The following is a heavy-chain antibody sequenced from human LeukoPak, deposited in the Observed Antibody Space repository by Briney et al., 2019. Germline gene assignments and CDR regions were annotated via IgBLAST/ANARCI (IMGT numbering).Heavy chain of an antibody. Sequence: ASVKVSCTASGYTFTGYYMHWVRQAPGQGLEWMGWINPNSGGTNYAQKFQGRVTMTRDTSISTAYMELSRLRSDDTAVYYCASSISPLDMSGSYLDAFDIWGQGTMVTVSS. V-gene: IGHV1-2*02. J-gene: IGHJ3*02. CDR2: INPNSGGT. CDR3: ASSISPLDMSGSYLDAFDI. D-gene: IGHD1-26*01. CDR1: GYTFTGYY.